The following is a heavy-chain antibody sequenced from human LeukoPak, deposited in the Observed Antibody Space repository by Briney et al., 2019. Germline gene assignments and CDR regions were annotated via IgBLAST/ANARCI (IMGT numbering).Heavy chain of an antibody. CDR2: ISCDGDST. CDR1: RFTFSSYA. V-gene: IGHV3-64*01. CDR3: VNPGWYYDSSGYSYYYGMDV. D-gene: IGHD3-22*01. Sequence: GGSLRLSCAASRFTFSSYALHWVRQAPGKGLEYVSSISCDGDSTYYASSVTGRFTISRDNAKNTLYLQMSSLRPDDTAVYYCVNPGWYYDSSGYSYYYGMDVWGQGTTVTVSS. J-gene: IGHJ6*02.